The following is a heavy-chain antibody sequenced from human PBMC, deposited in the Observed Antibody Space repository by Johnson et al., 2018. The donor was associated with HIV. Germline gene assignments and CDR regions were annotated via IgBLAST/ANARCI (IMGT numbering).Heavy chain of an antibody. CDR1: GFTFSSYG. Sequence: QVQLVESGGGVVQPGRSLRLSCAASGFTFSSYGIHWVRQAPGKGLEWVAFISYDGNNKYYADSVKGRFTISRDNSKNTLYLQMNSLRAEDTAVYYCARITWGLVVYAFDIWGQGTMVTVSS. J-gene: IGHJ3*02. CDR3: ARITWGLVVYAFDI. D-gene: IGHD2-8*02. CDR2: ISYDGNNK. V-gene: IGHV3-30*03.